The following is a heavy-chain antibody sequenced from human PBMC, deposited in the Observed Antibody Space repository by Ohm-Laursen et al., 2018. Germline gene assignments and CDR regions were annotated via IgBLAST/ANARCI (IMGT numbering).Heavy chain of an antibody. Sequence: SLRLSCAASRFTFSSYAMSWVRQAPGKGLEWVSAISGSGGSTYYADSVKGRFTISRDNSKNTLYLQMNSLRAEDTAVYYCAKDNLAAAGPHGHYYYGMDVWGQGTTVTVSS. V-gene: IGHV3-23*01. D-gene: IGHD6-13*01. J-gene: IGHJ6*02. CDR1: RFTFSSYA. CDR3: AKDNLAAAGPHGHYYYGMDV. CDR2: ISGSGGST.